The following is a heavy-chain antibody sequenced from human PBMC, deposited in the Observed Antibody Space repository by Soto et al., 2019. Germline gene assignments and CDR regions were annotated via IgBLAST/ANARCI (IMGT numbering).Heavy chain of an antibody. CDR2: ISYDGSNK. Sequence: QVQLVESGGGVVQPGRSLRLSCAASGFTFSSYAMHWVRQAPGKGLEWVAVISYDGSNKYYADSVKGRFTISRDNSKNTLYLQMNSLRAEDTALYYCARDHRGDSYFDYWGQGTLVTVSS. CDR3: ARDHRGDSYFDY. D-gene: IGHD2-21*02. V-gene: IGHV3-30-3*01. CDR1: GFTFSSYA. J-gene: IGHJ4*02.